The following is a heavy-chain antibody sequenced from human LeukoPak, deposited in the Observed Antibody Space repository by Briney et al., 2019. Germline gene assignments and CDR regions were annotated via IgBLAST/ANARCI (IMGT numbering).Heavy chain of an antibody. J-gene: IGHJ4*02. V-gene: IGHV3-43*02. CDR2: ITGDGGGT. Sequence: GGSLRLSCAASGFTFDDYAMHWVRQAPGKGLQRVSLITGDGGGTYHADSVKGRFTISRDNSKNSLYLQMNSLKTEDTALYFCAKDKYYGTGTYRELDYWGQGTLVTVSS. CDR1: GFTFDDYA. CDR3: AKDKYYGTGTYRELDY. D-gene: IGHD3-10*01.